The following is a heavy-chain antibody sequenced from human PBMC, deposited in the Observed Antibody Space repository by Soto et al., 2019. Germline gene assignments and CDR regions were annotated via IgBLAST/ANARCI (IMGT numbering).Heavy chain of an antibody. CDR1: GFTFSNAW. D-gene: IGHD3-10*01. J-gene: IGHJ4*02. CDR2: IKSKTDGGTT. V-gene: IGHV3-15*01. Sequence: GGSLRLSCAASGFTFSNAWMSWVRQAPGKGLEWVGRIKSKTDGGTTDYAAPVKGRFTISRDDSKNTLYLQMNSLKTEDTAVYYCTTEVRDYPRVSFFDYWGQGTLVTVSS. CDR3: TTEVRDYPRVSFFDY.